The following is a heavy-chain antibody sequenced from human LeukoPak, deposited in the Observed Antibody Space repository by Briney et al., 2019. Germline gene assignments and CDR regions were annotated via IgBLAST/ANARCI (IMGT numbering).Heavy chain of an antibody. CDR3: ARDYCTSTTCPNWFDP. V-gene: IGHV4-4*02. J-gene: IGHJ5*02. Sequence: SETLSLACAVSGGSISSSYWWSWIRQPPGKGLEWIGEIYHSGSTNYNLFLKSRVTISVDKSKNQFSLKLNSVTAADTAVYYCARDYCTSTTCPNWFDPWGQGTLVTVSS. CDR2: IYHSGST. D-gene: IGHD2-2*01. CDR1: GGSISSSYW.